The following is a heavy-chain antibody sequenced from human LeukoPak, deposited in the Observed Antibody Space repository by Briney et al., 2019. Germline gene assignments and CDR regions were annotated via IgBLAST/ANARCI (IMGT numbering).Heavy chain of an antibody. V-gene: IGHV3-20*04. J-gene: IGHJ4*02. D-gene: IGHD3-3*01. CDR3: ARENWEKYNDLWSGSLTD. Sequence: GGSLRLSCAASGFTFDDYGMSWVRQAPGKGLEWVSGINWSGGSTGYADSVKGRFTISRDNAKNSLYLQMNSLRAEDTAVYYCARENWEKYNDLWSGSLTDWGQGTLVTVSS. CDR1: GFTFDDYG. CDR2: INWSGGST.